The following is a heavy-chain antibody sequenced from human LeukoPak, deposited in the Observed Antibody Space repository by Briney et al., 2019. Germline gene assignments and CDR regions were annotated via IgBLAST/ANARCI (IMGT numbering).Heavy chain of an antibody. V-gene: IGHV4-4*07. Sequence: SVTLSLTCTVSGDSISSDYWSWIRQLAGKGLEWIGRIYTTGSTNYNPSLKSRVTMSVDMSKNQFSLKLSSVTAADTAVYYCASASGYWGQGTLVTVSS. CDR3: ASASGY. D-gene: IGHD6-19*01. CDR1: GDSISSDY. J-gene: IGHJ4*02. CDR2: IYTTGST.